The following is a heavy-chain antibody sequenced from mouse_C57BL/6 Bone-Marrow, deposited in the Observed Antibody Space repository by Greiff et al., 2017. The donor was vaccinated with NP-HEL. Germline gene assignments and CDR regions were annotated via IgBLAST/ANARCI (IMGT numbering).Heavy chain of an antibody. J-gene: IGHJ4*01. CDR3: WRSPCSNYPYYYAMDY. Sequence: EVLLVESGGGLVQPKASLKLSCAASGFSFNTYAMNWVRQAPGQGLEWVARIRSKSNHYASSYADTVKARFTISRADPESMIYLKMNNLKTETTAIYDCWRSPCSNYPYYYAMDYWGKGTSVTVSS. CDR2: IRSKSNHYAS. CDR1: GFSFNTYA. D-gene: IGHD2-5*01. V-gene: IGHV10-1*01.